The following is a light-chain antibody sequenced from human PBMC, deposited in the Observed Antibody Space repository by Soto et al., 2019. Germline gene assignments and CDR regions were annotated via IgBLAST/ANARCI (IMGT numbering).Light chain of an antibody. V-gene: IGKV3-15*01. CDR1: QSISSK. J-gene: IGKJ1*01. CDR3: QQYNNLPRT. CDR2: DAS. Sequence: EIVMTQSPATLSVSPGERATLSCRASQSISSKLAWYRQNGGQAPRLLIYDASTRATGIPASFSGSGSGTEFTLTLTSLQSEDFAVYYCQQYNNLPRTFGQRTKVEIK.